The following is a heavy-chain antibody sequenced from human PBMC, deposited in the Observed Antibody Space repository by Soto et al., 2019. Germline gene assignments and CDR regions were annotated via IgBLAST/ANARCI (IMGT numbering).Heavy chain of an antibody. CDR2: IYNDGTST. V-gene: IGHV3-74*01. J-gene: IGHJ4*02. Sequence: EVQLAESGGGLVQPGGSLTLSCAASGFHFYNSWMHWVRQAPGKGLVWVSRIYNDGTSTAYADSVKGRFTISRDNARNTLFLQMNSLRGEDTAIYYCARDRREDTTQLDYWGQGTLVTVSS. CDR3: ARDRREDTTQLDY. CDR1: GFHFYNSW. D-gene: IGHD2-15*01.